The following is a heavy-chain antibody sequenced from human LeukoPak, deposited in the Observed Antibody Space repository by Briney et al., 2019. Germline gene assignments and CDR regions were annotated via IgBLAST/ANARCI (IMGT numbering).Heavy chain of an antibody. Sequence: GGSLRLSCAASGFTFSSYAMGWVRQAPGKGLEWVSSMSGTSGSTYYADSVKGRFTISRDNSNDTAYLQMSSLRAEDTAVYYCAKETNAVTGRAYFDYWGQGTLVTVSS. CDR1: GFTFSSYA. J-gene: IGHJ4*02. V-gene: IGHV3-23*01. CDR2: MSGTSGST. D-gene: IGHD6-19*01. CDR3: AKETNAVTGRAYFDY.